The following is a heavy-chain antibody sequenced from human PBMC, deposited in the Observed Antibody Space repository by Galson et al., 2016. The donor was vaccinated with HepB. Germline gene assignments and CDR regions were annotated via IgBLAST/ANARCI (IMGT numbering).Heavy chain of an antibody. Sequence: SLRLSCAASGFTFSSYGMHWVRQAPGKGLEWVAVIWYDGSNKYYADSVKGRLTISRDNAKNSLYLQMDSLRAGDTAFYYCAKDGVRGAGRYENPEFDYWGQGTLVTVSS. D-gene: IGHD3-10*01. CDR3: AKDGVRGAGRYENPEFDY. J-gene: IGHJ4*02. CDR1: GFTFSSYG. V-gene: IGHV3-33*03. CDR2: IWYDGSNK.